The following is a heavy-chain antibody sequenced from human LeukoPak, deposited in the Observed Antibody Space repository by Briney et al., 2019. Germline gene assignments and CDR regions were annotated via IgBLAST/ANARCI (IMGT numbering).Heavy chain of an antibody. D-gene: IGHD2-2*01. J-gene: IGHJ4*02. CDR3: AKDQYCTSTSCYVGY. CDR2: ISSSSSYI. CDR1: GLTVSSNF. Sequence: GGSLRLSCAATGLTVSSNFMNWVRQAPGKGLEWVSSISSSSSYIYYADSVKGRFTISRDNAKNSLYLQMNSLRAEDTAVYYCAKDQYCTSTSCYVGYWGQGTLVTVSS. V-gene: IGHV3-21*04.